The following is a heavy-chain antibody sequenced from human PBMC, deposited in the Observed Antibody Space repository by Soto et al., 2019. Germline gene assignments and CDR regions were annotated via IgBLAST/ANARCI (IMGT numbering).Heavy chain of an antibody. J-gene: IGHJ6*02. CDR1: GFTFSNYW. CDR3: ARGGLQHALDV. D-gene: IGHD6-13*01. Sequence: EVQLVESGGGLVQPGGSLRLSCAASGFTFSNYWMYWVRQAPGKGLVWVSRVNNDGTDTTHADSVKGRFTISRDNAENTLYLQMKSLRAAETAVYYCARGGLQHALDVWGQGSTVNVSS. CDR2: VNNDGTDT. V-gene: IGHV3-74*03.